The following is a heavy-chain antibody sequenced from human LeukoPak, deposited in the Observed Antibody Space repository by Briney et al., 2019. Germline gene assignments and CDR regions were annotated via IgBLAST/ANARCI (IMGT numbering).Heavy chain of an antibody. J-gene: IGHJ6*03. CDR3: ARQRRLRPRIAVAGTSYYYYYMDV. V-gene: IGHV4-39*01. D-gene: IGHD6-19*01. CDR1: GGSISSSSYN. CDR2: INHSGST. Sequence: WETLSLTCTVSGGSISSSSYNWGWIRQPPGKGLEWIGEINHSGSTNYNPSLKSRVTISVDTSKNQFSLKLSSVTAADTAVYYCARQRRLRPRIAVAGTSYYYYYMDVWGKGTTVTISS.